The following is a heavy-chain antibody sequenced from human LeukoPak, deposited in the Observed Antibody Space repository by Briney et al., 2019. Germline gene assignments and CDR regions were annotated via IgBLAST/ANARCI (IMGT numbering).Heavy chain of an antibody. D-gene: IGHD3-10*01. CDR1: GYTFTSYG. CDR2: MNPNSGNT. J-gene: IGHJ4*02. CDR3: AMGGPTRSHDY. Sequence: ASVKVSCKASGYTFTSYGISWVRQATGQGLEWMGWMNPNSGNTGYAQKFQGRVTITRNTSISTAYMELSSLRSEDTAVYYCAMGGPTRSHDYWGQGTLVTVSS. V-gene: IGHV1-8*03.